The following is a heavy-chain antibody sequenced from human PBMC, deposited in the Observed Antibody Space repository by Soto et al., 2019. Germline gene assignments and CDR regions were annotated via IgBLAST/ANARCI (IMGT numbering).Heavy chain of an antibody. CDR2: INSDGSST. CDR3: ASSPGDYDSSGGYGMDV. V-gene: IGHV3-74*01. J-gene: IGHJ6*02. D-gene: IGHD3-22*01. Sequence: EVQLVESGGGLVQPGGSLRLSCAASGFTFSSYWMHWVRQAPGKGLVWVSRINSDGSSTSYADSVKGRFTISRDNANNTLYLQMNILSAEDTAVYYCASSPGDYDSSGGYGMDVWGQGTTVTVSS. CDR1: GFTFSSYW.